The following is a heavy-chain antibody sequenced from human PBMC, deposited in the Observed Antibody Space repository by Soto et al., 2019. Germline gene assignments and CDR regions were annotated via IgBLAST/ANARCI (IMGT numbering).Heavy chain of an antibody. CDR1: GDSVSSNSAA. CDR3: ARGGSPSHMDV. CDR2: TYYRSKWYN. D-gene: IGHD6-13*01. J-gene: IGHJ6*02. Sequence: PSQTLSLTCAISGDSVSSNSAAWSWIRQSPSRGLEWLGRTYYRSKWYNDYAVSVKSRITXXXDXXXNXFXXXLNSVTPEDTAVYYCARGGSPSHMDVWGQGTTVTVSS. V-gene: IGHV6-1*01.